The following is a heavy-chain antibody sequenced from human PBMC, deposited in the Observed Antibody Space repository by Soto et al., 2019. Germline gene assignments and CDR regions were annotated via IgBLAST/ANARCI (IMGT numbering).Heavy chain of an antibody. J-gene: IGHJ4*02. CDR1: SGSISSSSYF. CDR3: ARGSSWFHYFDS. CDR2: IYYSGST. Sequence: SETLSLTCTVSSGSISSSSYFWGWIRQPPGKGLEWTGYIYYSGSTYYNPSLKSRVTISVDTSKHQFSLKLSSVTAADTAVYYCARGSSWFHYFDSWGQGTLVTVSS. D-gene: IGHD6-13*01. V-gene: IGHV4-39*01.